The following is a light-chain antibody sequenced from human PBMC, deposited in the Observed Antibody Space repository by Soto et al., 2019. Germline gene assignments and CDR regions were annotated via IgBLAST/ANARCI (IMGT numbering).Light chain of an antibody. CDR1: HSVSSK. Sequence: EIVMKQSPATLSVSVGERATLSCRASHSVSSKLAWYQQKPGQAPRLLIYGASTRATDIPARFSGSGSGTEFTLTISSLQSEDFAVYYCQQYNDWPPQLTFGGGTKVEIK. V-gene: IGKV3-15*01. CDR2: GAS. J-gene: IGKJ4*01. CDR3: QQYNDWPPQLT.